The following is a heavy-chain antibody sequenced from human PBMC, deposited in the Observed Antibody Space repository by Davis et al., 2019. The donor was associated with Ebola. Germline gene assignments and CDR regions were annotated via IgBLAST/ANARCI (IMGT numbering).Heavy chain of an antibody. J-gene: IGHJ6*02. D-gene: IGHD2-2*01. V-gene: IGHV5-10-1*01. CDR2: IDPSDSYT. CDR1: GYSFTSHW. CDR3: TGMPYYYYGMDV. Sequence: PGGSLRLSCKGSGYSFTSHWISWVRQMPGKGLEWMGRIDPSDSYTKYSPSFQGHVTISADKSISTAYLQWSSLKASDTAMYYCTGMPYYYYGMDVWGQGTTVTVSS.